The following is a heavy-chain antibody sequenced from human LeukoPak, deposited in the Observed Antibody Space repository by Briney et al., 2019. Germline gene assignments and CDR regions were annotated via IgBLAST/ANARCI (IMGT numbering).Heavy chain of an antibody. CDR1: GDNFNNYV. CDR2: IIPVFGTV. V-gene: IGHV1-69*13. D-gene: IGHD6-13*01. Sequence: SVKVSCMASGDNFNNYVISWVRQAPGQGLEWMGGIIPVFGTVKYAQKFQGRVTITADESTSTAYMELDSLKSSDTALYFCEAAGGSNWYIYWGQGTRVTVSS. CDR3: EAAGGSNWYIY. J-gene: IGHJ4*02.